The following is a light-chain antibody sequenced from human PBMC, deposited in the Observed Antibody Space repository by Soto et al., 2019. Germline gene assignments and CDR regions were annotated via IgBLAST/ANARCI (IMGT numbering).Light chain of an antibody. CDR1: SSDVGNYNY. CDR3: SSYTTDSTVV. Sequence: QSALTQPASVSGSPGQSITISCTGTSSDVGNYNYVSWYQQHPGQVPKLMIYEVSNRPSGISNRFSGSKSGNTASLTISWLQAEDEATYYCSSYTTDSTVVFGGGTQLTVL. CDR2: EVS. V-gene: IGLV2-14*01. J-gene: IGLJ2*01.